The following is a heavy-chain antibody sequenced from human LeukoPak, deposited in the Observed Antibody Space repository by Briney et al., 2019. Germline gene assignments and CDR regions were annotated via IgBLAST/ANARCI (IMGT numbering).Heavy chain of an antibody. CDR3: ARSFATYFYDS. D-gene: IGHD3-22*01. CDR2: ISYDGSHK. J-gene: IGHJ5*02. CDR1: GFSFSSYG. Sequence: GGSLRLSCAASGFSFSSYGMHWVRQGPGKGLEWVAVISYDGSHKYYADSVKGRFAISRDHSKNTLYLQMNSLRAEDTAVYFCARSFATYFYDSWGQGTLVTVSS. V-gene: IGHV3-30*03.